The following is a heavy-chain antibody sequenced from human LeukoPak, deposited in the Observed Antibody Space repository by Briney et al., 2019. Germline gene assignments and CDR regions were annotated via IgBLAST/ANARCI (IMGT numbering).Heavy chain of an antibody. CDR1: GVTFDDYA. CDR3: AKATLGYCSSTNCFEAFDI. V-gene: IGHV3-9*01. Sequence: GGSLRLSCAASGVTFDDYAMHWVRQAPGKGLEWVSGISWNSGSIAYADSVKGRFTISRDNAKNSLYLQMNSLRAEDTALYYCAKATLGYCSSTNCFEAFDIWGQGTMVTVSS. CDR2: ISWNSGSI. D-gene: IGHD2-2*01. J-gene: IGHJ3*02.